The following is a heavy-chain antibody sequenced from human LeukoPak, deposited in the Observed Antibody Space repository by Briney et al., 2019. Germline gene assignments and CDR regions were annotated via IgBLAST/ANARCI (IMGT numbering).Heavy chain of an antibody. CDR3: ARSGYSGYNN. CDR1: GGSISSYY. J-gene: IGHJ4*02. Sequence: SEILSLTCTVSGGSISSYYWSWIRQPPGKGLEWIGYIYYSGSTNYNPSLKSRVTISVDTSKNQFSLKLSSVTAADTAVYYCARSGYSGYNNWGQGTLVTVSS. D-gene: IGHD5-12*01. V-gene: IGHV4-59*08. CDR2: IYYSGST.